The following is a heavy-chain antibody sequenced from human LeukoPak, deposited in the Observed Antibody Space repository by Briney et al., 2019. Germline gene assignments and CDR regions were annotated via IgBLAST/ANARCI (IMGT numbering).Heavy chain of an antibody. CDR3: ARLSGWSHFDY. J-gene: IGHJ4*02. CDR1: GGSISSSNW. D-gene: IGHD6-19*01. CDR2: IYHSGST. Sequence: PSETLSLTCAVSGGSISSSNWWSWVRQPPGKGLEWIGEIYHSGSTNYNPSLKSRVTISADKSKNQFSLKLSSVTAADTAVYYCARLSGWSHFDYWGQGTLVTVSS. V-gene: IGHV4-4*02.